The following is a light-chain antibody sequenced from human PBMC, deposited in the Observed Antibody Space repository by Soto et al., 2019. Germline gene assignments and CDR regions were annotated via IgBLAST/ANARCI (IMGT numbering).Light chain of an antibody. J-gene: IGLJ2*01. Sequence: QSVVTQEPSLTVSPGRTVTLTCGASTGAVTSSHNPFWFQQKPGQAPMTLIYDTSHQQSWTPSRFSGSRLGGKAALTLSGAQAEDEAEYSCLLSYSRPQVFGGGTKLTVL. CDR2: DTS. CDR3: LLSYSRPQV. V-gene: IGLV7-46*01. CDR1: TGAVTSSHN.